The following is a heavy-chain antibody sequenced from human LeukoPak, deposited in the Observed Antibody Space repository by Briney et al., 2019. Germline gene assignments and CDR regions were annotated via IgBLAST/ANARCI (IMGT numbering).Heavy chain of an antibody. Sequence: PSETLSLTCTVSGGSISSGSYYWSWIRQPAGKGLEWIGRFYTSGSTNYNPSLKSRVTTSVDTSKNRFSLKLTSVTAADTAVYYCARELHSGSYYFDYWGQGTLVTVSS. CDR1: GGSISSGSYY. CDR3: ARELHSGSYYFDY. CDR2: FYTSGST. V-gene: IGHV4-61*02. J-gene: IGHJ4*02. D-gene: IGHD1-26*01.